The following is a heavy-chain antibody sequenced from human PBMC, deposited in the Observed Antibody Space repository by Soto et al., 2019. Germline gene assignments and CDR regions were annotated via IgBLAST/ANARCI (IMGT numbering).Heavy chain of an antibody. J-gene: IGHJ4*02. D-gene: IGHD4-17*01. Sequence: QVQLQESGPGLVKPSQTLSLTCTVSGGSISSGGYYWSWIRQHPGKGLEWIGYIYYSGSTYYNPSLKSRVIISVDTSKNQFSLKLSSVTAADTAVYYCARDIYGDPSYFDYLGQGTLVTVSS. V-gene: IGHV4-31*03. CDR3: ARDIYGDPSYFDY. CDR1: GGSISSGGYY. CDR2: IYYSGST.